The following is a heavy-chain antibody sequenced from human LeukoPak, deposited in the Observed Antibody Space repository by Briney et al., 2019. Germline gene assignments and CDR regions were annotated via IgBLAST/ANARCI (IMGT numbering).Heavy chain of an antibody. D-gene: IGHD2-8*01. Sequence: GGSLRLSCEASAFIFSGHWPNWVRQTPGKGLEWVASIKEDGSERQYVDSVKGRFSISRDNTKGSLFLQLNSLRAEDTAVYYCARDLGYCTNGVGHTRFDYWGQGTLVTVSS. CDR1: AFIFSGHW. J-gene: IGHJ4*02. CDR2: IKEDGSER. CDR3: ARDLGYCTNGVGHTRFDY. V-gene: IGHV3-7*03.